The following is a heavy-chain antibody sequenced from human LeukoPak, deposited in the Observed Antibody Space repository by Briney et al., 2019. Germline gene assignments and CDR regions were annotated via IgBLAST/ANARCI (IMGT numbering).Heavy chain of an antibody. J-gene: IGHJ3*02. V-gene: IGHV3-23*01. CDR2: ISGSGGST. CDR3: AKPLPLGGSWYWDAFDI. D-gene: IGHD6-13*01. CDR1: GFTFSSYA. Sequence: GGSLRLSCAASGFTFSSYAMSWVRQAPGKGLEWVSAISGSGGSTYYADSVKGRFTISRDNSKNTLYLQMNSLRTEDTAVYYCAKPLPLGGSWYWDAFDIWGQGTMVTVSS.